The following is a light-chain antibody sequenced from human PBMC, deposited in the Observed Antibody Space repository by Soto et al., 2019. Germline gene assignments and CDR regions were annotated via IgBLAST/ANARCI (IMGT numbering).Light chain of an antibody. J-gene: IGKJ1*01. Sequence: EIVMTQSPATLSVSPGERATLSCRASQSVSSNLSWYQQKPGQAPRLLIYCASTRATGIPARFSGSGSGTEFTLTINRLQSEDFSVYYCQQYNYWPTFGQGTKVEIK. CDR2: CAS. V-gene: IGKV3-15*01. CDR1: QSVSSN. CDR3: QQYNYWPT.